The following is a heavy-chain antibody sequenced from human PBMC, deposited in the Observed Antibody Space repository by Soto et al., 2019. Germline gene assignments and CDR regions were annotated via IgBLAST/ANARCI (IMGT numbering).Heavy chain of an antibody. CDR2: ISYDGGNK. D-gene: IGHD3-22*01. CDR1: GFTFSSYA. Sequence: GGSLRLSCAASGFTFSSYAMRWVRQAPGEGREGGAVISYDGGNKYYADSVKGRFTISRDNSNNTMYLQMNSLRSEDTAVYYCARGLSKITTIVVATYYWGQGTLVTVYS. J-gene: IGHJ4*02. V-gene: IGHV3-30-3*01. CDR3: ARGLSKITTIVVATYY.